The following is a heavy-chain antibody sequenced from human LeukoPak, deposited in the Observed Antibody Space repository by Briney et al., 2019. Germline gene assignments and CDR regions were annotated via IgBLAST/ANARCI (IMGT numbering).Heavy chain of an antibody. V-gene: IGHV3-23*01. CDR3: AISESDY. Sequence: PGGSLRLSCAASGFTFSTYAMSWVRQAPGKGLEWVSTISDSGDNTYYADSVKGRFTISRDNSKTTLYLQMNSLRAEDTAVYYCAISESDYWGRGVLVTVSS. D-gene: IGHD2/OR15-2a*01. CDR1: GFTFSTYA. CDR2: ISDSGDNT. J-gene: IGHJ4*02.